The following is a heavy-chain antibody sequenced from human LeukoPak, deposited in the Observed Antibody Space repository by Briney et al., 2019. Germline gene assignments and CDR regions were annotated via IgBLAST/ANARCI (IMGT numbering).Heavy chain of an antibody. CDR3: AKDRDRIAAHFDY. J-gene: IGHJ4*02. Sequence: GGSLRLSCAASGFTFSSYWMSWVRQAPGKGLEWVAFIRYDGSNKYYADSVKGRFTISRDNSKNTLYLQMNSLRAEDTAVYYCAKDRDRIAAHFDYWGQGTLVTVSS. V-gene: IGHV3-30*02. D-gene: IGHD6-13*01. CDR2: IRYDGSNK. CDR1: GFTFSSYW.